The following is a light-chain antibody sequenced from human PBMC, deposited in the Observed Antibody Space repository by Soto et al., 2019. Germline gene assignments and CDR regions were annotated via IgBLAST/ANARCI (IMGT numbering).Light chain of an antibody. CDR2: EVS. CDR3: SSYTSSSTLYV. J-gene: IGLJ1*01. Sequence: TESGSVSGSAGQSITISCTGTSSDVGGYNYVSWYQQHPGKAPKLMIYEVSNRPSGVSNRFSGSKSGNTASLTISGLQAEDEADYYCSSYTSSSTLYVFGTGTKVTVL. CDR1: SSDVGGYNY. V-gene: IGLV2-14*01.